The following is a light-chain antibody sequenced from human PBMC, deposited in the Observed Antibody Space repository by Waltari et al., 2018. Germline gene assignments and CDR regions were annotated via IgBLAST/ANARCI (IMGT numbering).Light chain of an antibody. Sequence: DIVMTQSPNSLALSLGERATMNCKSSQNVLYSAINKTYVAWFQQKPGQSPRLLIYWASTRQSGVPERFSGAGSATDFTLTISDLQAEDVAVYYCLQYYTSPLTFGQGTRVEIK. CDR3: LQYYTSPLT. CDR1: QNVLYSAINKTY. CDR2: WAS. V-gene: IGKV4-1*01. J-gene: IGKJ5*01.